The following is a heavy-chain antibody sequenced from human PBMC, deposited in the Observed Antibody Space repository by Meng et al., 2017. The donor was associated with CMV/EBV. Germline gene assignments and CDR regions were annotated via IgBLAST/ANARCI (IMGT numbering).Heavy chain of an antibody. CDR2: IRSKAYGGTT. D-gene: IGHD2-21*01. J-gene: IGHJ6*02. CDR1: GFTFGDYA. CDR3: TRKICGGDCYFYYYYGMDV. V-gene: IGHV3-49*04. Sequence: GESLKISCTASGFTFGDYAMSWVRQAPGKGLEWVGFIRSKAYGGTTEHAASVKGRFTISRDDSKSIAYLQMNSLKTEDTAVYYCTRKICGGDCYFYYYYGMDVWGQGTTVTVSS.